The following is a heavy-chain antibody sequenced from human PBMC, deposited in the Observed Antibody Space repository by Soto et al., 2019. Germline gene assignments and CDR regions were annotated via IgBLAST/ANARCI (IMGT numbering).Heavy chain of an antibody. D-gene: IGHD3-3*01. CDR3: AKDNGGVWSVTRRGSYAYFGMDV. J-gene: IGHJ6*02. CDR1: GFTFGDHA. Sequence: EVQLVESGGDLVQPGGSLRLSCAASGFTFGDHAMHWVRQVPGRGLEWVSGISWDSGTIDYGDSVNGRFTISRDNAKNSLNLQMDSRRPVYTAFYFCAKDNGGVWSVTRRGSYAYFGMDVSGQGTTVTVSS. CDR2: ISWDSGTI. V-gene: IGHV3-9*01.